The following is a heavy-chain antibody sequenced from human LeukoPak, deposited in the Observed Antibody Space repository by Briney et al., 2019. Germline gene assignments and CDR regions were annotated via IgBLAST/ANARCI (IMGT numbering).Heavy chain of an antibody. CDR2: ISSSSSYI. D-gene: IGHD2-2*01. Sequence: AESLTLSCVASGFCFSTYSMNWVRQPPGKGLEWVSSISSSSSYIYYADSVKGRFTISRDNAKKSVYLQMNSLRAEETAVYYCAKDDLGYCSSTSCYLWGQGTLVTVSS. CDR1: GFCFSTYS. V-gene: IGHV3-21*01. CDR3: AKDDLGYCSSTSCYL. J-gene: IGHJ4*02.